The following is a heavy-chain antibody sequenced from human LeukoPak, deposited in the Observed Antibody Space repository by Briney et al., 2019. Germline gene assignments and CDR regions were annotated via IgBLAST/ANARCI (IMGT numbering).Heavy chain of an antibody. D-gene: IGHD6-13*01. CDR3: AKERAAAYFDY. V-gene: IGHV3-9*01. CDR1: GFTFSSYA. Sequence: GGSLRLSCAASGFTFSSYAMSWVRQAPGKGLEWVSGISWNSGSIGYADSVKGRFTISRDNAKNSLYLQMNSLRAEDTALYYCAKERAAAYFDYWGQGTLVTVSS. J-gene: IGHJ4*02. CDR2: ISWNSGSI.